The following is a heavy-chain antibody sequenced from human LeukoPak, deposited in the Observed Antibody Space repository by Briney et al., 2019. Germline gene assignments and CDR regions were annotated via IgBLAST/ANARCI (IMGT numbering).Heavy chain of an antibody. V-gene: IGHV4-59*01. CDR1: GGSISSYY. CDR3: ARGRVYSSGWYNFDY. CDR2: IYYSGST. D-gene: IGHD6-19*01. Sequence: SENLSLTCTVSGGSISSYYWSWLRQPPGVGLEWIGFIYYSGSTNYNPSLKSRVTIQVDTSKNQFSLKLSSVTAADAAVYYRARGRVYSSGWYNFDYWGQGTLVTVSS. J-gene: IGHJ4*02.